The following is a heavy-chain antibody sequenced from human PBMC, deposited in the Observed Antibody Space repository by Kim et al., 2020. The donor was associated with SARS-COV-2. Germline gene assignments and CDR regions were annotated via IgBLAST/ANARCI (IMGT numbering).Heavy chain of an antibody. CDR1: GGSISSYY. CDR2: IYYSGST. D-gene: IGHD3-3*01. Sequence: SETLSLTCTVSGGSISSYYWNWIRQPPGKGLEWIGYIYYSGSTNYNPSLKNRVTISVDTSKNQFSLNLSSVTAADTAVYYCARWGTYYDFWSGSSDLQGFDYWGQGPLVTVSS. V-gene: IGHV4-59*13. CDR3: ARWGTYYDFWSGSSDLQGFDY. J-gene: IGHJ4*02.